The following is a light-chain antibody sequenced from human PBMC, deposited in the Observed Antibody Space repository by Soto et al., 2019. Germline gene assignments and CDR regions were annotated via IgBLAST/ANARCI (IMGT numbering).Light chain of an antibody. CDR1: NIGSKS. J-gene: IGLJ1*01. Sequence: SYELTQPPSVSVAPGKTARITCGGNNIGSKSVHWYQQKPGQAPVLVIYYDSDRPSGIPERFSGSNSGNTATLTTSRVEAGDEADYYCQVWDSSSDHHYVFGTGTKVTVL. CDR3: QVWDSSSDHHYV. V-gene: IGLV3-21*04. CDR2: YDS.